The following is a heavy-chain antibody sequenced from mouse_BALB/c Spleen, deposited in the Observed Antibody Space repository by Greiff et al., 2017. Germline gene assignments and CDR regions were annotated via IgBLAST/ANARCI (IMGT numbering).Heavy chain of an antibody. V-gene: IGHV1S81*02. CDR3: TARGVRLGNAMDN. CDR2: INPSNGRT. J-gene: IGHJ4*01. CDR1: GYTFTSYW. D-gene: IGHD4-1*01. Sequence: QVQLQQPGAELVKPGASVKLSCKASGYTFTSYWMHWVKQRPGQGLEWIGEINPSNGRTNYNEKFKSKATLTVDKSSSTAYMQLSSLTSEDSADYDCTARGVRLGNAMDNGGKETSVTVSS.